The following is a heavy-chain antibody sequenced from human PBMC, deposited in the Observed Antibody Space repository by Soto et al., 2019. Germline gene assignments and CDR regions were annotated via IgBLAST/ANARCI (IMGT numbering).Heavy chain of an antibody. Sequence: EVQLLESGGGLVQPGGSLRLSCAVYGFTFSSYGMSWVRQAPGKGLEWVSAISASGGSRYYADSVKGRFTISRDNSKNSLYLQMNSLRAEDTTVYYCARSKCGYSYVCYYGMDVWGQGTTVTVSS. D-gene: IGHD5-18*01. CDR2: ISASGGSR. V-gene: IGHV3-23*01. CDR3: ARSKCGYSYVCYYGMDV. CDR1: GFTFSSYG. J-gene: IGHJ6*02.